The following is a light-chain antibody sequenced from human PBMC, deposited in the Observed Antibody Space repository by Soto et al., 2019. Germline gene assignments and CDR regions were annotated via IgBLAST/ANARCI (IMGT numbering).Light chain of an antibody. CDR3: QQYHYWWT. Sequence: EIVMTQSPATLSVSPGKTATLSCRASQSISSHLAWYQQKPGQAPRLLMHDASARATGIPARFNASGSGTEFTLTISSLQSEDFAVYYCQQYHYWWTFGQGTKVEIK. CDR2: DAS. J-gene: IGKJ1*01. CDR1: QSISSH. V-gene: IGKV3-15*01.